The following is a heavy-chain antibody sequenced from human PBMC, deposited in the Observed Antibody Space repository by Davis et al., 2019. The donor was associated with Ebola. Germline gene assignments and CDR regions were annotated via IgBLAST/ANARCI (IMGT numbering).Heavy chain of an antibody. CDR3: ARDQTLYSSGWYPPDY. CDR2: IIPIFGTA. J-gene: IGHJ4*02. V-gene: IGHV1-69*13. Sequence: SVKVSCKASGGTFSSYAISWVRQAPEQGLEWMGGIIPIFGTANYAQKFQGRVTITADESTSTAYMELSSLRSEDTAVYYCARDQTLYSSGWYPPDYWGQGTLVTVSS. D-gene: IGHD6-19*01. CDR1: GGTFSSYA.